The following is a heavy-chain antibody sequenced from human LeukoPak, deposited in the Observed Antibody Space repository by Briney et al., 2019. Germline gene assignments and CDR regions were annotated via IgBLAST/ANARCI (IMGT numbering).Heavy chain of an antibody. CDR3: AREGTAMARSYYYGMDV. CDR1: GYTFTGYY. J-gene: IGHJ6*02. Sequence: ASVKVSCKASGYTFTGYYMHWVRQAPGQGLEWMGWINPNSGGTNYAQKFQGRVTMTRDTSISTAYMELSRLRSDDTAVYYCAREGTAMARSYYYGMDVWGQGTTVTVSS. D-gene: IGHD5-18*01. V-gene: IGHV1-2*02. CDR2: INPNSGGT.